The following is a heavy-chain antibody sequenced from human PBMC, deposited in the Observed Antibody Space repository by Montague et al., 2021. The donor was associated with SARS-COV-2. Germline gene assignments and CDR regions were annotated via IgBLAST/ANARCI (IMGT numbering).Heavy chain of an antibody. D-gene: IGHD3-3*01. J-gene: IGHJ6*01. V-gene: IGHV6-1*01. CDR2: IYYKYKLYN. CDR3: TSGREWNYNVMDV. CDR1: GDSVSDLRPT. Sequence: CAISGDSVSDLRPTSEELTSPPPTGPKSFARIYYKYKLYNDYAVXVRGRVTINPDTSKNQFPLQLNSVTPEDTALYYCTSGREWNYNVMDVWGQGNTVTVS.